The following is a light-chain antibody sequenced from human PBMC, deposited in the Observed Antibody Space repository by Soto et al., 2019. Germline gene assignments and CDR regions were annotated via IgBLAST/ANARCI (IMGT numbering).Light chain of an antibody. J-gene: IGKJ4*01. CDR3: QQRSSWPLT. CDR2: GAS. V-gene: IGKV3-15*01. CDR1: QSISSE. Sequence: EIVMTQSPATLSVSPGESATLSCRASQSISSELAWYQQKPGQPPRLLIYGASTRATGVPARFTGSGSGSDFTLTISGLQSEDFAVYYCQQRSSWPLTFGGGTKVEIK.